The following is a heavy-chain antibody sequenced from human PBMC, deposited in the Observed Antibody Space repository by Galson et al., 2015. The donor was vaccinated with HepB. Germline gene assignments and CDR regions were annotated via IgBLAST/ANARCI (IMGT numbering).Heavy chain of an antibody. V-gene: IGHV3-33*01. D-gene: IGHD2-2*02. Sequence: SLRLSCAASGFTFSSYGMHWVRLAPGKGLEWVAVIWYDGSNKYYADSVKGRFTISRDNSKNTLYLQMNSLRAEDTAVYYCARGKSNYCSSTSCYTPYYYYGMDVWGQGTTVTVSS. CDR3: ARGKSNYCSSTSCYTPYYYYGMDV. CDR2: IWYDGSNK. J-gene: IGHJ6*02. CDR1: GFTFSSYG.